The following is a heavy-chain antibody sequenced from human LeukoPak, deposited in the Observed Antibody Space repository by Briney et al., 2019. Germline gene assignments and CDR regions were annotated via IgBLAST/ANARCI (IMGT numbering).Heavy chain of an antibody. CDR1: GGSMSSYY. Sequence: SETLSLTCIVSGGSMSSYYWSWIRQPPGKGLEWIGYMYYSGSTNYNYNPSLKSRVTISVDTSKNQFSPKLSSVTAADTAVYYCARGGTMTTVPLWGQGTLVTVSS. CDR3: ARGGTMTTVPL. CDR2: MYYSGST. D-gene: IGHD4-17*01. V-gene: IGHV4-59*08. J-gene: IGHJ4*02.